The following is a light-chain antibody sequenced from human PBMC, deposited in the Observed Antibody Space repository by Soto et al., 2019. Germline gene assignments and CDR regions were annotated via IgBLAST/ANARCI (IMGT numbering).Light chain of an antibody. J-gene: IGKJ1*01. CDR2: GAS. CDR1: QSISTW. Sequence: DIQMTQSPSTLSVSVGDRVTITCRASQSISTWLTWYQQKPGKAPKVLIYGASSLESGVPSRFSGSGSGTEFTFTITSLQPGDSATYYCQHYSTYPWTFGQGTKVDIK. CDR3: QHYSTYPWT. V-gene: IGKV1-5*01.